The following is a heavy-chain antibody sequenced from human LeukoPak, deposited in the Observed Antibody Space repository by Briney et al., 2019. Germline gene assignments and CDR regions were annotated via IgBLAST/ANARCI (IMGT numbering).Heavy chain of an antibody. V-gene: IGHV3-11*04. CDR3: ARDPYYYDSSGIDY. CDR2: ISSSGSTI. CDR1: GFTFSNYY. Sequence: GGSLRLSCAASGFTFSNYYMSWIRQAPGKGLEWVSYISSSGSTIYYADSVKGRFTISRDNAKNSLYLQMNSLRAEDTAVYYCARDPYYYDSSGIDYWGQGTLVTVSS. D-gene: IGHD3-22*01. J-gene: IGHJ4*02.